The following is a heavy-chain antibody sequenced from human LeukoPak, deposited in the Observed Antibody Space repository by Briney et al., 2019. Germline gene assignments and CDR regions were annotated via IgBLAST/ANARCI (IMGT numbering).Heavy chain of an antibody. CDR3: ARKNDFEI. CDR1: GGSISSDH. J-gene: IGHJ3*02. Sequence: KPSETLSLTCTVSGGSISSDHWNWIRQPPGKGLEWIGCIFYSGRTYYNPSLKSRVTISVDMSKSQFSLRLTSVTAADTAVYYCARKNDFEIWGQGTLVTVSS. D-gene: IGHD2/OR15-2a*01. CDR2: IFYSGRT. V-gene: IGHV4-59*01.